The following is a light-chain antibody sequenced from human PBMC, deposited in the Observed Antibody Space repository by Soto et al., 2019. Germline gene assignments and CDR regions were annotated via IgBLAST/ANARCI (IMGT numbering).Light chain of an antibody. V-gene: IGKV3-20*01. CDR2: GAS. CDR1: QSVSSRL. J-gene: IGKJ5*01. Sequence: EIVLTQSPGTLSVSPGERVTLACRASQSVSSRLFAWYQQKPGQTPRLLIYGASHMATGIPDRFSGSGSGTDYTLTINRVEPEDTAVYYCQQYGSSPLTFGQGTRLQIQ. CDR3: QQYGSSPLT.